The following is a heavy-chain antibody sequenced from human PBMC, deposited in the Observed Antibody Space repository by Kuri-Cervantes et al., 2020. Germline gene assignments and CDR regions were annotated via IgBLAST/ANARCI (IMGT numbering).Heavy chain of an antibody. Sequence: SETLSLTCAVSGYSISSGYYWGWIRQPPGKGLEWIGSIYHSGSTYYNPSLKSRVTISVDTSKNQFSLKLSSVTAADTAVYYCARESEAFDIWGQGTMVTVSS. CDR2: IYHSGST. V-gene: IGHV4-38-2*02. CDR1: GYSISSGYY. CDR3: ARESEAFDI. J-gene: IGHJ3*02.